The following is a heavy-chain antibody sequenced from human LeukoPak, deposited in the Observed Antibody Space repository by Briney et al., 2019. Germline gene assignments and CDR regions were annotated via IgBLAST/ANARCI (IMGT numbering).Heavy chain of an antibody. D-gene: IGHD2-15*01. J-gene: IGHJ4*02. CDR1: EFTFSDYG. Sequence: GGSLRLSCAASEFTFSDYGMHWVRQAPGKGLEWVAVIWYDGSNKYHADSVKGRFTISRDNSKNMLYLQMNSLSAEDTAVYYCTRQECSGGSCSYVDYWGQGTLVTVSS. CDR2: IWYDGSNK. V-gene: IGHV3-33*01. CDR3: TRQECSGGSCSYVDY.